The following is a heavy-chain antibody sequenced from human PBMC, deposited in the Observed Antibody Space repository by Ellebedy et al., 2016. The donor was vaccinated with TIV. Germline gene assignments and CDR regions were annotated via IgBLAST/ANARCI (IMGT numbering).Heavy chain of an antibody. V-gene: IGHV4-4*07. D-gene: IGHD1-26*01. CDR2: IYISGST. J-gene: IGHJ2*01. Sequence: SETLSLTCTVSGGSISTDYWNWIRQPAGKGLEWIGRIYISGSTDYNPSLKSRVTMSIDTSKNQFSLKLTSVTAADTAVYYCARWVGDSGDWFFDLWGRGTLVTVSS. CDR1: GGSISTDY. CDR3: ARWVGDSGDWFFDL.